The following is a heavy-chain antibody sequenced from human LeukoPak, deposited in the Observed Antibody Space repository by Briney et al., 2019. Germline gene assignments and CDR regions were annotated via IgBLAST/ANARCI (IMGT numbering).Heavy chain of an antibody. Sequence: GGSLRLSCAASGFTFSSYDMHWVRQATGKGLELVSAIGTAGDTYYPGSVKGRFTISRENAKNSLYLQMNSLRAGDTAVYYCARGRGDYGDYAFDYWGQGTLVTVSS. CDR2: IGTAGDT. V-gene: IGHV3-13*04. CDR3: ARGRGDYGDYAFDY. J-gene: IGHJ4*02. D-gene: IGHD4-17*01. CDR1: GFTFSSYD.